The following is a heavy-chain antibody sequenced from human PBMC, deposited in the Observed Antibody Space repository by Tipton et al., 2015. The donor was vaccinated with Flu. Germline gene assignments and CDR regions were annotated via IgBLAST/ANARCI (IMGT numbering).Heavy chain of an antibody. V-gene: IGHV4-38-2*02. CDR2: IYTNANT. D-gene: IGHD2-2*01. Sequence: TLSLTCTVSGYSISSDYYWGWIRQPPGKGLEWIGRIYTNANTNYKPSLKSRVTILIDRSKNQFSLRLSSVTAADTAVYFCARDPSLGMPDYFDSWGQGILVTVSS. J-gene: IGHJ4*02. CDR1: GYSISSDYY. CDR3: ARDPSLGMPDYFDS.